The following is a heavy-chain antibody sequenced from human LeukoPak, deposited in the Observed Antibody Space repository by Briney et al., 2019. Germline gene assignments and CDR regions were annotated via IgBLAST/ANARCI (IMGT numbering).Heavy chain of an antibody. Sequence: SETLSLTCTVSGGSISSSSYYWGWIRQPAGQGLEWIGSIYYSGSTYYNPSLKSRVTISVDTSKNQFSLKLSSVTAADTAVYYCARGVLWFDPWGQGTLVTVSS. D-gene: IGHD4/OR15-4a*01. J-gene: IGHJ5*02. V-gene: IGHV4-39*01. CDR2: IYYSGST. CDR3: ARGVLWFDP. CDR1: GGSISSSSYY.